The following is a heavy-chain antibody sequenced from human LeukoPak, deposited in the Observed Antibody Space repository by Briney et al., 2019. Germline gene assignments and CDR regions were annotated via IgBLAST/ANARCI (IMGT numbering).Heavy chain of an antibody. CDR3: ARVYYSSSYDYWYFDL. CDR2: INHSGST. CDR1: GGSFSGYY. J-gene: IGHJ2*01. V-gene: IGHV4-34*01. D-gene: IGHD6-13*01. Sequence: SETLSLTCAVYGGSFSGYYWSWIRQPPGKGLEWIGEINHSGSTNYNPSLKSRVTISIDTSKNQFSLKLSSVTAADTAVYYCARVYYSSSYDYWYFDLWGRGTLVTVSS.